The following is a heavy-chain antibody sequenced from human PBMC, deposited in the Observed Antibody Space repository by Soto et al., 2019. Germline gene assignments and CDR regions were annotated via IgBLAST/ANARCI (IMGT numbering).Heavy chain of an antibody. CDR2: INPNSGGT. CDR1: GYTFTGYY. CDR3: ARDRGVGAIPNVDY. V-gene: IGHV1-2*04. D-gene: IGHD1-26*01. J-gene: IGHJ4*02. Sequence: GAAVKCSFNASGYTFTGYYMHWVRQAPGQVLEWIGWINPNSGGTNYAQKFQGWVTMTRDTSISTAYMELSRLRSDDTAVYYCARDRGVGAIPNVDYWGQRTMVTVSS.